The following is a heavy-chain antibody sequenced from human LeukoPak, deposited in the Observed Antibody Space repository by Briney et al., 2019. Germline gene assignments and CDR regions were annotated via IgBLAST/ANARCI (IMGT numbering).Heavy chain of an antibody. D-gene: IGHD3-3*01. CDR2: INSDGSST. V-gene: IGHV3-74*01. Sequence: RPGGSLRLSCAASGFTFSSYWMHWVRHAPGKGLVWVSRINSDGSSTSYADSVKGRFTISRDNAKNTLYLQMNSLRAEDTAVYYCASEAYYDFWSGYGSFDYWGQGTLVTVSS. CDR3: ASEAYYDFWSGYGSFDY. CDR1: GFTFSSYW. J-gene: IGHJ4*02.